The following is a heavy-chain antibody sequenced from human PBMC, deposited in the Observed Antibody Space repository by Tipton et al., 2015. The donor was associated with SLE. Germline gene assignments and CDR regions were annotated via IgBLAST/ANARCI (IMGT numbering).Heavy chain of an antibody. CDR3: ARVLGGSYYFSYYYYGMDV. V-gene: IGHV4-38-2*01. CDR1: GYSISSGYY. CDR2: IYHSGST. D-gene: IGHD1-26*01. Sequence: LRLSCAVSGYSISSGYYWGWIRQPPGKGLEWIGSIYHSGSTDYNPSLKSRVTISVDTSKNQFSLKLSSVTAADTAVYYCARVLGGSYYFSYYYYGMDVWGQGTTVTVSS. J-gene: IGHJ6*02.